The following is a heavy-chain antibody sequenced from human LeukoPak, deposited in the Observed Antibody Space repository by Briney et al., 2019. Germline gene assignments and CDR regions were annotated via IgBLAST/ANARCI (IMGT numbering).Heavy chain of an antibody. V-gene: IGHV3-48*03. CDR1: GFTFSSYE. Sequence: GGSLRLSCAASGFTFSSYEMNWVRQAPGNGLEWVSYISSSGSTVYYADSVKGRFTISRDNAKNSLHLQMNSLRAEDTAVYYCARGAPELDYWGQGTLVTVSS. CDR3: ARGAPELDY. CDR2: ISSSGSTV. J-gene: IGHJ4*02. D-gene: IGHD1-14*01.